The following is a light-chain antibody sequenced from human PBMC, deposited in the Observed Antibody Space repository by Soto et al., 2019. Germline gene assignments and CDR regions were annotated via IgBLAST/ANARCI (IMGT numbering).Light chain of an antibody. CDR3: SSYTTSSTPFYV. CDR1: NSDVGGYNT. V-gene: IGLV2-14*03. Sequence: QSALTQPASVSGSPGQSITISCTGSNSDVGGYNTVSWFQQHPGEAPKLMIYDVNNRPSGFSHRFSGSKSANAASLTISGLQAEDEAYYYCSSYTTSSTPFYVFGTGNKLTVL. CDR2: DVN. J-gene: IGLJ1*01.